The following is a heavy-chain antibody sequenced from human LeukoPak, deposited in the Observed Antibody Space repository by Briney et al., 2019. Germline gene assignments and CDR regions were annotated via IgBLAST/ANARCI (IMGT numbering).Heavy chain of an antibody. Sequence: GGSLRLSCAATGFTFSTYSMSWVRQAPGKGLEWVSHITASGTAMFYADSVKGRFTISRDNAKNSLYLQMNSLRDEDTAVYYCASSGSYRFDYWGQGTLVTVSS. CDR1: GFTFSTYS. D-gene: IGHD1-26*01. V-gene: IGHV3-48*02. CDR2: ITASGTAM. CDR3: ASSGSYRFDY. J-gene: IGHJ4*02.